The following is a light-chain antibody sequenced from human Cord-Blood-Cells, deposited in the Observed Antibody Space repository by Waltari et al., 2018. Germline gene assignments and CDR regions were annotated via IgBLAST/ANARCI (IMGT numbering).Light chain of an antibody. Sequence: DIQMTQSPSSLSASVGERVTITCRASQSISSYLNWYQKKPGKAPKLLIYAASSLQSGVPSRFSGSGSGTDFTLTISSLQPEDFATYYCQQSYSTPSITFGQGTRLEIK. V-gene: IGKV1-39*01. CDR3: QQSYSTPSIT. J-gene: IGKJ5*01. CDR1: QSISSY. CDR2: AAS.